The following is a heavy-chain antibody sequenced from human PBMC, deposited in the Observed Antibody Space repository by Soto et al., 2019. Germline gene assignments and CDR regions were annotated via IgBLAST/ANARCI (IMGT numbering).Heavy chain of an antibody. J-gene: IGHJ3*02. CDR1: GGTFSSYA. CDR3: ATGLTGYSDSSGLGAFDI. Sequence: SVKVSCKASGGTFSSYAISWVRQAPGQGLEWMGGIIPIFGTANYAQKFQGRVTITADKSTSTAYMELSSLRSEDTAVYYCATGLTGYSDSSGLGAFDIWGQGTMVTVSS. D-gene: IGHD3-22*01. CDR2: IIPIFGTA. V-gene: IGHV1-69*06.